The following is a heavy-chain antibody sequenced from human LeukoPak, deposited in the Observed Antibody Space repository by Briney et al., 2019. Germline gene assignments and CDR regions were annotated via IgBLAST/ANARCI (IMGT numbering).Heavy chain of an antibody. Sequence: PGGSLRLSCAASGFTFSSFDMNWVRQVTGKGLEWVSAIGLGGDTYYPGSVKGRFTISRENAKNSLYLQMNSLGAGDTAVYYCVRASSSWYYFVYWGQGTLVTVSS. D-gene: IGHD6-13*01. CDR2: IGLGGDT. V-gene: IGHV3-13*04. CDR3: VRASSSWYYFVY. CDR1: GFTFSSFD. J-gene: IGHJ4*02.